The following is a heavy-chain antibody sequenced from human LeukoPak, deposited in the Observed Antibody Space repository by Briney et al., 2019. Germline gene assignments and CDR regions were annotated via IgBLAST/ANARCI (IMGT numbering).Heavy chain of an antibody. J-gene: IGHJ4*02. CDR1: SGSFSGYY. CDR2: INHSGST. CDR3: ARHPRGLAVAGYYFDY. D-gene: IGHD6-19*01. Sequence: SETLSLTCAVYSGSFSGYYWSWIRQPPGKGLEWIGEINHSGSTNYNPSLKSRVTISVDTSKNQFSLKLSSVTAADTAVYYCARHPRGLAVAGYYFDYWGQGTLVTVSS. V-gene: IGHV4-34*01.